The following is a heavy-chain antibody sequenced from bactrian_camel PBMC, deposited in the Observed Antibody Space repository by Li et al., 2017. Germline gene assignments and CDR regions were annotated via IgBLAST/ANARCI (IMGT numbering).Heavy chain of an antibody. V-gene: IGHV3S53*01. CDR1: RFIRSLCA. J-gene: IGHJ4*01. D-gene: IGHD6*01. CDR2: IRPDGTT. Sequence: HVQLVESGGGLVQPGGSLRLSCTAPRFIRSLCAIDWYHQASGKEREFVSSIRPDGTTNYPDSVKGRFTISRDNAKNTLYLQLNSLKTEDTAMYYCTTNAPTGLVAGLNYWGQGTQVTVS. CDR3: TTNAPTGLVAGLNY.